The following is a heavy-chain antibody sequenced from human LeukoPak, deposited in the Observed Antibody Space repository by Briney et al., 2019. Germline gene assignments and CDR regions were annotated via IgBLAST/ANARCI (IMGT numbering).Heavy chain of an antibody. J-gene: IGHJ4*02. CDR3: ARLDCDADSCYNY. D-gene: IGHD2-15*01. CDR1: GHSISTDY. Sequence: PSETLSLTCIVSGHSISTDYWSWVRQSPTKGLEWIAYINYRGNTEYNPSLKSRVTVTVDTSQNHVSLNMRSVTAADTAVYYCARLDCDADSCYNYWGLGTLVTVSS. CDR2: INYRGNT. V-gene: IGHV4-59*08.